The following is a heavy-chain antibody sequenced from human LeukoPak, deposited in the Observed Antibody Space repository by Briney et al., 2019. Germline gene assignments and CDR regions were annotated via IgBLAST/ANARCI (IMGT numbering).Heavy chain of an antibody. J-gene: IGHJ4*02. CDR1: GFTFSSYW. V-gene: IGHV3-74*01. Sequence: GESLRLSCAASGFTFSSYWMYWVRQAPGKGLMWVSRINSDGSSTSYADSVKGRLTISRDNAKNTLYLQMNSLRAEDTAVYYCARDGRFGELYYYWGQGTLVTVSS. CDR3: ARDGRFGELYYY. CDR2: INSDGSST. D-gene: IGHD3-10*01.